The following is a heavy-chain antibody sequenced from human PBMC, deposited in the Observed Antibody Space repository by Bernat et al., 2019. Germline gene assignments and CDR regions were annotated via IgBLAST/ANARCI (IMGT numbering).Heavy chain of an antibody. CDR3: AKVDRNYYGSGSYSAVDY. Sequence: EVQLLESGGGLVQPGGSLRLSCAASGFTFSSDAMSWVRQAPGTGLEWVSGISVGGGSTYYADSVKGRFTISRDNSKNTLYLQMNSLRAEDTALYYCAKVDRNYYGSGSYSAVDYWGQGTLVTVSS. CDR1: GFTFSSDA. V-gene: IGHV3-23*01. J-gene: IGHJ4*02. CDR2: ISVGGGST. D-gene: IGHD3-10*01.